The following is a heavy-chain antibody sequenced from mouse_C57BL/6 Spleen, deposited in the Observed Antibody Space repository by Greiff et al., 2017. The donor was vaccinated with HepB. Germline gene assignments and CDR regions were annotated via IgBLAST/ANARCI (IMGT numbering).Heavy chain of an antibody. CDR1: GFTFSSYT. Sequence: EVHLVESGGGLVKPGGSLKLSCAASGFTFSSYTMSWVRQTPEKRLEWVATISGGGGNTYYPDSVKGRFTISRDNAKNTLYLQMSSLRSEDTALYYCARRAYYSNYPYWYFDVWGTGTTVTVSS. CDR3: ARRAYYSNYPYWYFDV. CDR2: ISGGGGNT. D-gene: IGHD2-5*01. J-gene: IGHJ1*03. V-gene: IGHV5-9*01.